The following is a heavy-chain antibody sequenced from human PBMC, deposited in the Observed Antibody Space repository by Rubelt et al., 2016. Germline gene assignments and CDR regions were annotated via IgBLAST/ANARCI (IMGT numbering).Heavy chain of an antibody. CDR2: IYPGDSST. Sequence: EVQLVQSGAAVKKPGESLKISCKGSGYSFTSYWIGWVRQMPGKGLEWMGIIYPGDSSTRSSPLVQGQVTNSVERSIRSGYVKGGRLKASDTAREYWARYGEYDDIWGSDAFDIWGQGTMVTVSS. J-gene: IGHJ3*02. V-gene: IGHV5-51*01. D-gene: IGHD3-9*01. CDR1: GYSFTSYW. CDR3: ARYGEYDDIWGSDAFDI.